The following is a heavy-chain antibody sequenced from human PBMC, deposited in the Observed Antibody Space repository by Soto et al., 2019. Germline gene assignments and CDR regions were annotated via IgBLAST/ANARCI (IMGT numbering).Heavy chain of an antibody. V-gene: IGHV1-3*01. Sequence: QVQLVQSANEVKMPGASVRVSCKGFGYTFSNFALHWVRQAPGQRLEWMGCNRAATGVTEHSRKFQDRVTITRDTXANTVYMEMNRLRSEDTAVYYCARGQDSGSWLIDHWGQGTLVTVSS. J-gene: IGHJ4*02. CDR1: GYTFSNFA. CDR3: ARGQDSGSWLIDH. CDR2: NRAATGVT. D-gene: IGHD6-13*01.